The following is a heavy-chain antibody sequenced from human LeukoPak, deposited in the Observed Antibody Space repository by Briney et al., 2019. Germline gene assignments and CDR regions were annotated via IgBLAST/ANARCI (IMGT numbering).Heavy chain of an antibody. D-gene: IGHD1-1*01. CDR1: GFTFSRSG. CDR3: ARDWGTTGTTGWMFDY. V-gene: IGHV3-33*01. CDR2: IWFDGSNK. J-gene: IGHJ4*02. Sequence: GGSLRLSCAASGFTFSRSGRHWVRQAPGKGLECVAIIWFDGSNKYYADSVKGRFTISRDNSKNKMYLQMNSLRAEDTAVYYCARDWGTTGTTGWMFDYWGQGTPVTVSS.